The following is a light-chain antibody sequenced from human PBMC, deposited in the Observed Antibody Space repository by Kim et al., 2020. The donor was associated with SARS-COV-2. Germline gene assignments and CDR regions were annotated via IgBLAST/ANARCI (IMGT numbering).Light chain of an antibody. CDR3: QQYHTFPWT. CDR2: EVS. Sequence: DIQMTQSPPTLSASVGDRVTITCRASQTITTWLAWYQQKPGKAPNLLIYEVSTLADGVPSRFSGGGSGTEFTLTITSLQPDDFATYYCQQYHTFPWTFGQGTKLEI. J-gene: IGKJ1*01. V-gene: IGKV1-5*01. CDR1: QTITTW.